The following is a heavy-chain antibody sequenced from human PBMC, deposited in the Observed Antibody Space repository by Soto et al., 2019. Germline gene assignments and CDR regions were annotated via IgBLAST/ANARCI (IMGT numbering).Heavy chain of an antibody. CDR2: IYYSGST. V-gene: IGHV4-61*01. D-gene: IGHD3-10*01. CDR1: GGSVSSGSYY. CDR3: ARNGLWFGELSPEDDAFDI. J-gene: IGHJ3*02. Sequence: SETLSLTCTVSGGSVSSGSYYWSWIRQPPGKGLEWIGYIYYSGSTNYNPSLKSRVTISVDTSKNQFSLKLSSVTAADTAVYYCARNGLWFGELSPEDDAFDIWGQGTMVTVSS.